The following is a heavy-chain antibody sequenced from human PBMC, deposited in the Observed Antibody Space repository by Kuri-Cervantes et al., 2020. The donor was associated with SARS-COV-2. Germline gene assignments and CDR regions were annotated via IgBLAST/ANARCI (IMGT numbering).Heavy chain of an antibody. J-gene: IGHJ6*02. CDR2: ISSSGSTI. Sequence: GGSLRLSCAASGFTFSGHWIHWVRQAPGKGLEWVSYISSSGSTIYYADSVKGRFTISRDNSKNTLYLQMNSLRAEDTAVYYCARDLGYYDFWSGYKNYYYYGMDVWGQGTTVTVSS. V-gene: IGHV3-48*01. D-gene: IGHD3-3*01. CDR1: GFTFSGHW. CDR3: ARDLGYYDFWSGYKNYYYYGMDV.